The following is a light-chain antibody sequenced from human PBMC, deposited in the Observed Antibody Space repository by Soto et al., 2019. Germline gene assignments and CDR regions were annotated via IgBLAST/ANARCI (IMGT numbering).Light chain of an antibody. CDR1: QSVSSN. J-gene: IGKJ4*01. Sequence: EIVMKQSPATLSVSPGERATLSCRASQSVSSNLAWYQQKPGQAPRLLIYGASNRATGIPARFSGSGSGTEFTLTISSLQSEDFAVYYCQQYNNWTRTFGGGTKVEIK. V-gene: IGKV3-15*01. CDR3: QQYNNWTRT. CDR2: GAS.